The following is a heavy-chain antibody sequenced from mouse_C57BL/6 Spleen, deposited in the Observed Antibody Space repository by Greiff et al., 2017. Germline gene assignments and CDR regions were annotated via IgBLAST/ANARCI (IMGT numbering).Heavy chain of an antibody. Sequence: VQLKQSGPELVKPGASVKIPCKASGYTFTDYNMVWVKQSHGKSLAWIGDINPNNGGTIYNQKLKGKATLTVDKSSSTAYMKLRSQTSEDTAVYYCARRDTTVVAKYYYAMDDWGQGTSVTVSS. J-gene: IGHJ4*01. CDR1: GYTFTDYN. CDR3: ARRDTTVVAKYYYAMDD. V-gene: IGHV1-18*01. D-gene: IGHD1-1*01. CDR2: INPNNGGT.